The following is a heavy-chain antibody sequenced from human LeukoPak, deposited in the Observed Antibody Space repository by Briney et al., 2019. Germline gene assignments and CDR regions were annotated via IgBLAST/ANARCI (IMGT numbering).Heavy chain of an antibody. V-gene: IGHV3-23*01. CDR3: AKKRYSSGWYYFDY. CDR1: GFTFRTYA. Sequence: GGSLRLSCAASGFTFRTYAMSWVRQAPGKGLEWVSAISGGGGSTYYADSVKGRFTISRDNSKNTLYLQMNSLRAEDTAVYYCAKKRYSSGWYYFDYWGQGTLVTVSS. CDR2: ISGGGGST. J-gene: IGHJ4*02. D-gene: IGHD6-19*01.